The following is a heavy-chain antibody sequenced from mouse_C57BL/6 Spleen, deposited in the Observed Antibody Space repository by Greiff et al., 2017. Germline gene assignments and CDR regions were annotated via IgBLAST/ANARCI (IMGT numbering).Heavy chain of an antibody. V-gene: IGHV5-17*01. D-gene: IGHD1-1*01. J-gene: IGHJ4*01. CDR3: ARPLGSRPYYYAMDY. CDR2: ISSGSSTI. CDR1: GFTFSDYG. Sequence: EVQGVESGGGLVKPGGSLKLSCAASGFTFSDYGMHWVRQAPEKGLEWVAYISSGSSTIYYADTVKGRFTISRDNAKNTLFLQMTSLRSEETAMYYCARPLGSRPYYYAMDYWGQGTSVTVSS.